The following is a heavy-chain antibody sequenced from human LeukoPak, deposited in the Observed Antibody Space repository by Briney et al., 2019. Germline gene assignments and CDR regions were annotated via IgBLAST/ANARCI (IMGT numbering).Heavy chain of an antibody. D-gene: IGHD3-10*01. CDR2: ISYDGSNK. J-gene: IGHJ4*02. CDR1: GFTFSSYA. CDR3: AKVLNYYASGYFDY. Sequence: GGSLRLSCAASGFTFSSYAMHWVRQAPGKGLEWVAVISYDGSNKYYADSVKGRFTISRDNSKNTLYLQMNSLRAEDTAVYYCAKVLNYYASGYFDYWGQGTLVTVS. V-gene: IGHV3-30-3*01.